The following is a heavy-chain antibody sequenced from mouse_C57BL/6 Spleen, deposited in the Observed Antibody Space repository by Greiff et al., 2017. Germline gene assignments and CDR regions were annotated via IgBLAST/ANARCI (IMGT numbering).Heavy chain of an antibody. V-gene: IGHV1-55*01. CDR2: IYPGSGST. CDR1: GYTFTSYW. CDR3: ARGPNYGSRSLYAMDY. J-gene: IGHJ4*01. D-gene: IGHD1-1*01. Sequence: QVQLKQPGAELVKPGASVKMSCKASGYTFTSYWITWVKQRPGQGLEWIGDIYPGSGSTNYNEKFKSKATLTVDTSSSTAYMQLSSLTSEDSAVYYCARGPNYGSRSLYAMDYWGQGTSVTVSS.